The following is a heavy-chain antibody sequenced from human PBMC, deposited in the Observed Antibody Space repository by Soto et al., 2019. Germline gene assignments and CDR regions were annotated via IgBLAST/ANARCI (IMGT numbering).Heavy chain of an antibody. CDR3: AGGPDVGYCTNGVCYTLWYDP. CDR2: IIPIFGTA. D-gene: IGHD2-8*01. J-gene: IGHJ5*02. CDR1: GGTFSSYA. V-gene: IGHV1-69*01. Sequence: VQLVQSGAEVKKPGSSVKVSCKTSGGTFSSYAISWVRQAPGQGLEWMGGIIPIFGTANYAQKFQGRVTITADESTSTAYMELSSLRSEDTAVYYCAGGPDVGYCTNGVCYTLWYDPWGQGTLVTVSS.